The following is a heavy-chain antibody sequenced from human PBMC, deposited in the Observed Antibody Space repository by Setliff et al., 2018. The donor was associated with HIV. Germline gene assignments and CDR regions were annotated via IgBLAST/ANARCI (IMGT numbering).Heavy chain of an antibody. CDR1: GYTFTDYF. V-gene: IGHV1-2*02. Sequence: ASVKVSCKASGYTFTDYFLHWVRQAPGQGLEWMGYINPNTGDTNSAQKFQGRVTVTRDTSISSVYMELSSLRSEDTAVYYCATQFKTTKAFDPWGQGTLVTVSS. D-gene: IGHD4-17*01. J-gene: IGHJ5*02. CDR2: INPNTGDT. CDR3: ATQFKTTKAFDP.